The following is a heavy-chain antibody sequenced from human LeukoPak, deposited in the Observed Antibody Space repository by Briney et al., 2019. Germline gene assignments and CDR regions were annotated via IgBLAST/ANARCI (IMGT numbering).Heavy chain of an antibody. CDR2: ISSSGSTI. D-gene: IGHD3-22*01. J-gene: IGHJ3*02. CDR1: GFTLSDYY. CDR3: ARARNDYVSSGDAFDI. Sequence: PGGSLRLSCAASGFTLSDYYMSWIRQAPAKGLEWVSYISSSGSTIYYADTVKGRFTISRDNAKNSLYLQMNSLRAEDTAVYYCARARNDYVSSGDAFDIWGQGTMVTVSS. V-gene: IGHV3-11*01.